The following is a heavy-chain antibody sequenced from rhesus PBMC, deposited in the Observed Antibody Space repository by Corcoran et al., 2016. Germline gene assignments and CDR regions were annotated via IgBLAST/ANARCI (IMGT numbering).Heavy chain of an antibody. Sequence: QVQLVQSGAEVKKPGSSVKVTCKASGYSFTDNNMHWVRQAPGQGLEWMGEVNPETGGTYYAQKFQGRVTMTRDTSTSTAYMELSSLRSEDTAVYYCARSLDVWGRGVLVTVSS. CDR3: ARSLDV. V-gene: IGHV1-138*01. J-gene: IGHJ5-2*02. CDR1: GYSFTDNN. CDR2: VNPETGGT.